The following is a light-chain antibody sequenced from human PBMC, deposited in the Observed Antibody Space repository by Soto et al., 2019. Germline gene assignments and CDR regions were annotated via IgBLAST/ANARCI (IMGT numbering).Light chain of an antibody. CDR3: TSYAGSINWV. CDR2: EVS. Sequence: QSVLTQPPSASGSPGQSVTISCTGTSSDVGGYNYVSWYQQHPGKAAKLMIFEVSKRPSGVPDRFSGSKSGNTASLTVSGLQAEDEADYYCTSYAGSINWVFGGGTKLTVL. J-gene: IGLJ3*02. CDR1: SSDVGGYNY. V-gene: IGLV2-8*01.